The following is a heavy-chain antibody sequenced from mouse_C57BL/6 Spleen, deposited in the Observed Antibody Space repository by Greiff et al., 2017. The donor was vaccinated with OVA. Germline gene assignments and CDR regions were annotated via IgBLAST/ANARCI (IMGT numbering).Heavy chain of an antibody. Sequence: QVQLKQPGAELVKPGASVKLSCKASGYTFTSYWMHWVKQRPGQGLEWIGMINPNSGSTNYNEKFKSKATLTVDKSSSTAYMQLSSLTSEDSAVYYCARDYDYDGDWYFDVWGTGTTVTVSS. CDR1: GYTFTSYW. V-gene: IGHV1-64*01. D-gene: IGHD2-4*01. CDR2: INPNSGST. CDR3: ARDYDYDGDWYFDV. J-gene: IGHJ1*03.